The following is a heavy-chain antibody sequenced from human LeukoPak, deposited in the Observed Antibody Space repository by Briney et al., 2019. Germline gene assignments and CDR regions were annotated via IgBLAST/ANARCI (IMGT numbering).Heavy chain of an antibody. CDR1: EFTFSSYS. J-gene: IGHJ2*01. CDR3: AKGGDSGRRYFDL. D-gene: IGHD2-21*02. CDR2: ISSSSSTI. V-gene: IGHV3-48*02. Sequence: GGSLRLSCAASEFTFSSYSMNWVRQAPGKGLEWVSYISSSSSTILYAASVRGRFTISRDNAKNSLYLQTNSLRDEDTAAYFCAKGGDSGRRYFDLWGRGTLVTVSS.